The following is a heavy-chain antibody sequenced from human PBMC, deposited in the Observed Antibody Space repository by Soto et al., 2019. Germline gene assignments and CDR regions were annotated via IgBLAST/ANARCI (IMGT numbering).Heavy chain of an antibody. CDR3: ARVQGPGYNWNDDAFDI. V-gene: IGHV4-4*07. CDR1: GVSISSYY. J-gene: IGHJ3*02. Sequence: QVQLQESGPGLVKPSETLSLTCTVSGVSISSYYWSWIRQPAGKGLEWIGRIYTSGSTNYNPSLKRRVTLSVDTSKNQFSLKLSSVTAADTAVYYCARVQGPGYNWNDDAFDIWGQGTMVTVSS. D-gene: IGHD1-1*01. CDR2: IYTSGST.